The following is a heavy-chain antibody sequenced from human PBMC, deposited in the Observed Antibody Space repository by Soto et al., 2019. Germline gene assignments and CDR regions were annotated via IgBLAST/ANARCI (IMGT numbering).Heavy chain of an antibody. D-gene: IGHD2-2*01. Sequence: SVKVSGKASGGTFSSYAISWLRQAPRQRLEWMGGIIPIFGTANYAQKFQGRVTITADKSTSTAYMELSSLRSEDTAVYYCASPRVGIVVVPAADLGYYYGMDVWCQGTTVTVSS. J-gene: IGHJ6*02. CDR1: GGTFSSYA. V-gene: IGHV1-69*06. CDR2: IIPIFGTA. CDR3: ASPRVGIVVVPAADLGYYYGMDV.